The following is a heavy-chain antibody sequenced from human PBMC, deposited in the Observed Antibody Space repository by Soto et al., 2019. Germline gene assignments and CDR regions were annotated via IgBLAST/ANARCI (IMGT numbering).Heavy chain of an antibody. Sequence: GGSLRLSCAASGFTFSSYGMHWVRQAPGKGLEWVAVISYDGSNKYYADSVKGRFTISRDNSKNTLYLQMNSLRAEDTAVYYCAKDGVATENNYYYYMDVWGKGTTVTV. CDR2: ISYDGSNK. CDR1: GFTFSSYG. V-gene: IGHV3-30*18. CDR3: AKDGVATENNYYYYMDV. D-gene: IGHD5-12*01. J-gene: IGHJ6*03.